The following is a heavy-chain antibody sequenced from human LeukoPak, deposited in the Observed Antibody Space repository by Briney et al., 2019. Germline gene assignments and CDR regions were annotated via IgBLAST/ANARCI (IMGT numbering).Heavy chain of an antibody. J-gene: IGHJ4*02. CDR2: ITSDGGT. V-gene: IGHV3-23*01. D-gene: IGHD6-13*01. CDR1: GFTFSNFA. CDR3: VKDYSSSY. Sequence: PGGSLRLSCAASGFTFSNFAMNWVRQAPGKGLEWISIITSDGGTYYADSVKGRFTISRDNPKNTLYLQMNNLRAEDTAVYYCVKDYSSSYWGQGTLVTVSS.